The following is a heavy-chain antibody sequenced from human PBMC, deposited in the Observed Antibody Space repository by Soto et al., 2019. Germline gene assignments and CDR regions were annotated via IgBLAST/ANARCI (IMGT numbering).Heavy chain of an antibody. CDR2: INVGNGNT. D-gene: IGHD3-22*01. CDR3: AYDSSGYLDY. Sequence: ASVKVSCKASGYTFTSYGISWVRQAPGQGLEWMGWINVGNGNTKYSQKFQGRVTITRDTSASTAHLELSSLRSEDTAVYYCAYDSSGYLDYWGQGTLVTVS. J-gene: IGHJ4*02. CDR1: GYTFTSYG. V-gene: IGHV1-18*04.